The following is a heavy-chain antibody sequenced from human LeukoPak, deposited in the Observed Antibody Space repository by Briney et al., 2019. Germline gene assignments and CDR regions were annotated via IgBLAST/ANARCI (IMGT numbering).Heavy chain of an antibody. Sequence: PQTLSLTCTVSGDSISSGGYYWGWLRQQPGKGLEWIGYIYYSGSTYYNPSLKSRFTISVDTSKTQFALRLSTVTAADAAVYYCARETGVGGYGFDYWGQGTLVTVSS. CDR2: IYYSGST. D-gene: IGHD5-12*01. CDR1: GDSISSGGYY. CDR3: ARETGVGGYGFDY. V-gene: IGHV4-31*03. J-gene: IGHJ4*02.